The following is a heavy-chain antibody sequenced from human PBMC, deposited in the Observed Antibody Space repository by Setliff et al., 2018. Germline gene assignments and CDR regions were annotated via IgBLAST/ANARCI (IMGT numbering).Heavy chain of an antibody. D-gene: IGHD3-3*01. Sequence: SETLSLTCAVYGGSFSDYWWSWIRQLPGKGLEWIGSIYYSGSTYYNPSLKSRVTISVDTSKNQFSLKLSSVTAADTAVYYCARGEARYDFWSGNYFGNYFDYWGQGTLVTVSS. J-gene: IGHJ4*02. V-gene: IGHV4-34*01. CDR2: IYYSGST. CDR3: ARGEARYDFWSGNYFGNYFDY. CDR1: GGSFSDYW.